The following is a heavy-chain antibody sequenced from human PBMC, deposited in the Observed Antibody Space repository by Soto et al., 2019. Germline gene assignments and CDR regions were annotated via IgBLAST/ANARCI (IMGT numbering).Heavy chain of an antibody. CDR1: GFSLSTSGMC. Sequence: GSGPTLVNPTQTLTLTCTFSGFSLSTSGMCVSWIRQPPGKALEWLALIDWDDDKYYSTSLKTRLTISKDTSKNQVVLTMTNMDPVDTATYYCARVSHPIAAAGAPGYYYYYGMDVWGQGTTVTVSS. CDR2: IDWDDDK. CDR3: ARVSHPIAAAGAPGYYYYYGMDV. D-gene: IGHD6-13*01. V-gene: IGHV2-70*01. J-gene: IGHJ6*02.